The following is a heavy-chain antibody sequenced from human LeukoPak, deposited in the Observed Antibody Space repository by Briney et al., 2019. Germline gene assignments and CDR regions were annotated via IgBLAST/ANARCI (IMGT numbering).Heavy chain of an antibody. Sequence: GGSLRLSCAASGFTFSSYGMHWVRQAPGNGLEWVAVISYDGSNKYYADSVKGRFTISRDNSKNTLYLQMNSLRAEDTAVYYCAKGLFYGSGSYYSLYYYYYGMDVWGQGTTVTVSS. D-gene: IGHD3-10*01. CDR1: GFTFSSYG. CDR3: AKGLFYGSGSYYSLYYYYYGMDV. CDR2: ISYDGSNK. V-gene: IGHV3-30*18. J-gene: IGHJ6*02.